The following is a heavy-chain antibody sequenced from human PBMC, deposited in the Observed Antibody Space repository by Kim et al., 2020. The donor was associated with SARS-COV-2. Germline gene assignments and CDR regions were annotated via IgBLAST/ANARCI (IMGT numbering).Heavy chain of an antibody. D-gene: IGHD1-26*01. V-gene: IGHV1-46*01. J-gene: IGHJ4*02. CDR3: ARTGEDGANVDY. Sequence: GGSTSYAQKFQGRVTMTRDTSTSTVYMELSSLRSEDTAVYYCARTGEDGANVDYWGQGTLVTVSS. CDR2: GGST.